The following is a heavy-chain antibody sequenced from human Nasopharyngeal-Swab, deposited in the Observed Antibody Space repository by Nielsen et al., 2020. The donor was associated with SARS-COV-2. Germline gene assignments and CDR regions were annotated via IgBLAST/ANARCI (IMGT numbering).Heavy chain of an antibody. CDR2: IKNDGSEK. Sequence: GGSLRLSCAATGLSFSGYWMTWVRQAQGKGLEWVANIKNDGSEKYYGDSVKGRFTISRDNAKNSLFLQMSTLRAEDTAVYYCAKITADYDFWSHQYYYYMDVWGKGTTVTASS. D-gene: IGHD3-3*01. J-gene: IGHJ6*03. CDR1: GLSFSGYW. V-gene: IGHV3-7*03. CDR3: AKITADYDFWSHQYYYYMDV.